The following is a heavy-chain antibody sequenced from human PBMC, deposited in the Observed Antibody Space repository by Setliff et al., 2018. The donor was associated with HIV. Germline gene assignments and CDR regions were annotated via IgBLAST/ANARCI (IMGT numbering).Heavy chain of an antibody. CDR3: ARGVEMATINDAFDI. V-gene: IGHV1-69*10. Sequence: SVKVSCKASGGTFSSYAISWVRQAPGQGLEWMGGITPILGIANYAQKFQGRVTITADESTSTAYMELSSLRSEDTAVYYCARGVEMATINDAFDIWGQGTMVTVSS. CDR1: GGTFSSYA. D-gene: IGHD5-12*01. J-gene: IGHJ3*02. CDR2: ITPILGIA.